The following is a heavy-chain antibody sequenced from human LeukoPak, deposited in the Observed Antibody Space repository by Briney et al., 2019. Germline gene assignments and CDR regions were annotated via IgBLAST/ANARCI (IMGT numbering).Heavy chain of an antibody. CDR1: GGSFGGYS. CDR2: INHSGST. Sequence: SETLSLTCAVYGGSFGGYSWGWFRQPPGKGLEWIGEINHSGSTNYNPSLKSRVTISVDTSKNQFSLKLSSVTAADTAVYYCARGLYYYYYGMDVWGQGTTVTVSS. J-gene: IGHJ6*02. V-gene: IGHV4-34*01. CDR3: ARGLYYYYYGMDV.